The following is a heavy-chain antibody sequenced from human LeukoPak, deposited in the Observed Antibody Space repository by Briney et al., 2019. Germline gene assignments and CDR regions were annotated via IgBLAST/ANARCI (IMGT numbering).Heavy chain of an antibody. CDR3: AKYTPSTDYYGAGVIRRGADV. J-gene: IGHJ6*02. CDR2: ISWNRET. D-gene: IGHD3-10*01. CDR1: GCSFHDYA. V-gene: IGHV3-9*01. Sequence: GGSLRLSCAASGCSFHDYAMYWVRQRPGKGLEWVSVISWNRETFYGESVKGRFTISNDNDQDSLYLKMDSIREADTALYYCAKYTPSTDYYGAGVIRRGADVWGQGTTVTVSS.